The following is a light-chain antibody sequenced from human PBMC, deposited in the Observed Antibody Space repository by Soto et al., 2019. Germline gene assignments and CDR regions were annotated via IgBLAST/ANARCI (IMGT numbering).Light chain of an antibody. CDR1: SSNIGNNF. J-gene: IGLJ2*01. CDR2: DNN. Sequence: QSVLTQPPSVSAAPGQKVTISCSGSSSNIGNNFVSWYQQLPGTAPKLLIYDNNKRPSGIPDRFSGSKSGTSATLGITGLLTPDEADYYYSTWDSSLSAVVFGGGTKLTVL. V-gene: IGLV1-51*01. CDR3: STWDSSLSAVV.